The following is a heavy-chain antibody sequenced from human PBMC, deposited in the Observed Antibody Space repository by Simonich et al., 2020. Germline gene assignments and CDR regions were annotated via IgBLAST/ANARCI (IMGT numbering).Heavy chain of an antibody. CDR2: IYTSGST. CDR1: GYSISSGYY. Sequence: QVQLQESGPGLVKPSETLSLTCAVSGYSISSGYYWGWIRQPPGKGLEWIGRIYTSGSTNYNPPLKSRVTISVDKAKNQFSLKLSSVTAADTAVYYCARSQYSSSWYLIDYWGQGTLVTVSS. V-gene: IGHV4-38-2*01. CDR3: ARSQYSSSWYLIDY. J-gene: IGHJ4*02. D-gene: IGHD6-13*01.